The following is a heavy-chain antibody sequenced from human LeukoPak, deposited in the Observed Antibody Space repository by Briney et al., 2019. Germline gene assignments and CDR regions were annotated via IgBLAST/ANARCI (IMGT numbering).Heavy chain of an antibody. CDR3: ARQPDQQPASFDY. D-gene: IGHD6-13*01. V-gene: IGHV6-1*01. J-gene: IGHJ4*02. CDR2: TYYRSRWSN. Sequence: SQTLSLTCAISGDSVSSNIAAWNWIRQSPSRGLEWLGRTYYRSRWSNDFAVFVKNRISINPDTSKNQFSLQLNSVTPEDTAVYYCARQPDQQPASFDYWGQGTLVTVSS. CDR1: GDSVSSNIAA.